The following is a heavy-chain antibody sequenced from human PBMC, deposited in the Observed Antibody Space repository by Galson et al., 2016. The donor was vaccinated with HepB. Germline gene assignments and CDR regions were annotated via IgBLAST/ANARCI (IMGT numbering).Heavy chain of an antibody. V-gene: IGHV3-9*01. J-gene: IGHJ4*02. Sequence: SLRLSCAASGFTFSSYAMNWVRQAPGKGLEWVSVISWDGGDIDYADSVKGRFTISRDNAKNSLYLQMSSLRVEDTALYYCAQGKHGGGVDLNGYFGLWGQGTLVTVSS. CDR3: AQGKHGGGVDLNGYFGL. D-gene: IGHD3-16*01. CDR2: ISWDGGDI. CDR1: GFTFSSYA.